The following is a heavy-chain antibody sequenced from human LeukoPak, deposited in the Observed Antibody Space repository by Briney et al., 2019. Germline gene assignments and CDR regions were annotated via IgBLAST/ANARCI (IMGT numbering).Heavy chain of an antibody. D-gene: IGHD5-18*01. CDR2: IGGSGGST. Sequence: GGSLRLSCEASGFTFSSYAMSWVRQAPGKGLEWVSAIGGSGGSTYYADSVKGRFTISRDNSKNTLYLQMNSLRAEDTAVYYCAKANVDTAMVLVRLIRYYFDYWGQGTLVTVSS. CDR1: GFTFSSYA. J-gene: IGHJ4*02. V-gene: IGHV3-23*01. CDR3: AKANVDTAMVLVRLIRYYFDY.